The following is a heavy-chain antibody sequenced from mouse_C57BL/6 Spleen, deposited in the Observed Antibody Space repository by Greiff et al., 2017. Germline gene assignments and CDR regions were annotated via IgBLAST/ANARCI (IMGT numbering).Heavy chain of an antibody. Sequence: EVMLVESEGGLVQPGSSMKLSCTASGFTFSDYYMAWVRQVPEKGLEWVANINYDGSSTYYLDSLKSRFIISRDNAKNILYLQMSSLKSEDTATYYCARGRGYYFDYWGQGTTLTVSS. CDR1: GFTFSDYY. V-gene: IGHV5-16*01. CDR3: ARGRGYYFDY. CDR2: INYDGSST. J-gene: IGHJ2*01.